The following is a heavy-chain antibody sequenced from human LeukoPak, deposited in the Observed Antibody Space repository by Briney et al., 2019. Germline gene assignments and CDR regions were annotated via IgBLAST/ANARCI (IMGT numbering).Heavy chain of an antibody. V-gene: IGHV3-43*02. CDR3: ALRGDY. Sequence: GGSLRLSCAASGFTFDDYAMHWVRQAPGKGLEWVSLISGDGGSTYYADSVKGRFTISRDNNKNSLYLQMNSLRTEDTALYYCALRGDYWGQGTLVTVSS. CDR2: ISGDGGST. CDR1: GFTFDDYA. J-gene: IGHJ4*02. D-gene: IGHD3-16*01.